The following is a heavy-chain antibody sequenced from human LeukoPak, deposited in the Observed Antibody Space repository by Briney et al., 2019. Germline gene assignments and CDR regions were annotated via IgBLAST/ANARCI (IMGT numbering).Heavy chain of an antibody. CDR2: IYPGDSDT. CDR3: ARLYYYDSSGYYPYYFDY. D-gene: IGHD3-22*01. V-gene: IGHV5-51*01. CDR1: GYSLTSYW. J-gene: IGHJ4*02. Sequence: GESLKISCKGSGYSLTSYWIGWVRQMPGKGLEWMGIIYPGDSDTRYSPSFQGQVTISADKSISTAYLQWSSLKASDTAMYYCARLYYYDSSGYYPYYFDYWGQGTLVTVSS.